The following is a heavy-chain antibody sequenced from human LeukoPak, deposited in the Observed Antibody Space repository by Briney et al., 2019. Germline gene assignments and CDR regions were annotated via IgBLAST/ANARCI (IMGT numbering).Heavy chain of an antibody. Sequence: GGSLRLSCVASGFSFTSYSMNWVRQAPGKGLEWVSHINSSSDCTYYAESVKGRFTISRDNAKNSLYLQMNSLRAEDTAVYYCARYYGSGSPPFDYWGQGTLVTVSS. J-gene: IGHJ4*02. CDR3: ARYYGSGSPPFDY. V-gene: IGHV3-21*05. CDR1: GFSFTSYS. D-gene: IGHD3-10*01. CDR2: INSSSDCT.